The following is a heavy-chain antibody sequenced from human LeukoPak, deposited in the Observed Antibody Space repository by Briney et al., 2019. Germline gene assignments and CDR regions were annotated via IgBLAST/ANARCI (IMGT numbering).Heavy chain of an antibody. CDR3: TRHSIQLWSIYYFDY. CDR2: IYYSGST. J-gene: IGHJ4*02. D-gene: IGHD5-18*01. CDR1: GGSISSSSYY. Sequence: SETLSLTCTVSGGSISSSSYYWGWIRQPPGTGLEWIGSIYYSGSTYYNPSLKSRVTISVDTSKNQFSLKLSSVTAADTAVYYCTRHSIQLWSIYYFDYWGQGTLVTVSS. V-gene: IGHV4-39*01.